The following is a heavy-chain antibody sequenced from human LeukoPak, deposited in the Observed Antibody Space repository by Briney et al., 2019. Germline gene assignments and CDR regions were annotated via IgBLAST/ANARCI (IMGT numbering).Heavy chain of an antibody. D-gene: IGHD3-10*01. J-gene: IGHJ5*02. CDR1: GYTFTAYY. CDR3: TRESGIYYGDDLNWFDP. V-gene: IGHV1-2*02. Sequence: ASVKVSCKASGYTFTAYYIHWVRQAPGQGLEWMGLINPKSSSTKYAHKFQGRVTMTRVSSISTVSMEVSSLRSDDTAVYYCTRESGIYYGDDLNWFDPWGQGTLVTVSS. CDR2: INPKSSST.